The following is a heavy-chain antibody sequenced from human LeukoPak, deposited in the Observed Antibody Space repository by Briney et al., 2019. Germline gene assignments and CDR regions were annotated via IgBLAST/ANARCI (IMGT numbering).Heavy chain of an antibody. CDR1: GGSISSSNW. CDR3: ATGATMVRGVNEGCFDY. V-gene: IGHV4-4*02. J-gene: IGHJ4*02. D-gene: IGHD3-10*01. CDR2: IYHSGST. Sequence: SGTLSLTCAVSGGSISSSNWWSWVRQPPGKGLEWIGEIYHSGSTNYNPSLKSRVTISVDKSKNQFSLKLSSVTAADTAVYYCATGATMVRGVNEGCFDYWGQGTLVTVSS.